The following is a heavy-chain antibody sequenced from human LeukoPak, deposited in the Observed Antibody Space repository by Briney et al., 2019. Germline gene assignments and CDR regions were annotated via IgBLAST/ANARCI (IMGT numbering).Heavy chain of an antibody. CDR3: DRVWTYGAGSYSCSGWFDP. CDR2: IIPIFGTA. J-gene: IGHJ5*02. Sequence: SVKLSCKASGGTFSSYAISWVRQAPGQGLEWMGGIIPIFGTANYAQKFQGRVTITADESTSTAYMELNSLRPEATAVYYCDRVWTYGAGSYSCSGWFDPWGQGTLVSVSS. V-gene: IGHV1-69*01. D-gene: IGHD3-10*01. CDR1: GGTFSSYA.